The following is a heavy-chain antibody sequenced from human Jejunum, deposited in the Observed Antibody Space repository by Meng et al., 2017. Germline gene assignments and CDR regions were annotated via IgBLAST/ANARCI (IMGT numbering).Heavy chain of an antibody. CDR2: IYHTGRP. Sequence: QGMGPGLVSALGTLSDTRDVPCVGVNTSKWWSWVRHSPGKALEMIVEIYHTGRPNYNPPHKSLFSVSMNGSKNKFSLKFTSEAAEVTAVYFWARVSEEPLRTGDWFDPWGQGTLVTVSS. CDR1: CVGVNTSKW. V-gene: IGHV4-4*02. J-gene: IGHJ5*02. CDR3: ARVSEEPLRTGDWFDP. D-gene: IGHD1-26*01.